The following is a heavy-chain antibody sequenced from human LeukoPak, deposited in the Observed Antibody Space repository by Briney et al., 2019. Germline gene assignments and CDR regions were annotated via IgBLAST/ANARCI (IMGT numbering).Heavy chain of an antibody. J-gene: IGHJ1*01. CDR2: IYSGGST. D-gene: IGHD6-13*01. Sequence: GGSLRLSCAASGFTVSSNYMSWVRQAPGKGLEWVSVIYSGGSTYYADSVKGRFTISRDNSKNTLYLQMNSLRAEDTAVYYCARAIAVAGTTMDFQRWGQGTLVTVSS. CDR3: ARAIAVAGTTMDFQR. CDR1: GFTVSSNY. V-gene: IGHV3-53*01.